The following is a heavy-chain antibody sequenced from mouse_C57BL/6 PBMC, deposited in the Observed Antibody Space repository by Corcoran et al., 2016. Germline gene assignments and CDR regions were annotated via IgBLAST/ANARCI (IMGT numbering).Heavy chain of an antibody. D-gene: IGHD2-13*01. J-gene: IGHJ4*01. V-gene: IGHV9-3*01. CDR3: ARISLDGDYRDYYAVDY. Sequence: QIQLVQSGPELKKPGETVKISCKASGYTFTTYGMSWVKQAPGKGLKWMGWINTYSGVPTYADDFKGRVAFSLETSASTAYLQINNLKNEDTATYVCARISLDGDYRDYYAVDYGGQGTSADVSA. CDR2: INTYSGVP. CDR1: GYTFTTYG.